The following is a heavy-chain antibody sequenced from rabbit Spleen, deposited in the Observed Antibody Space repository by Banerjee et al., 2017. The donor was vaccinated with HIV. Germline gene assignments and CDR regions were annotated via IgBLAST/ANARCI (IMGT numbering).Heavy chain of an antibody. Sequence: QEQLVESGGGLVQPGGSLKLSCTASGFSFSNKAVMCWVRQAPGKGLEWIACSDVVKSGRTYYGWWAKGRFTISKTSSTTVTLQMTSLTAADTATYFCARDGAGGSYFALWGPGTLVTVS. V-gene: IGHV1S45*01. CDR1: GFSFSNKAV. CDR2: SDVVKSGRT. D-gene: IGHD8-1*01. J-gene: IGHJ4*01. CDR3: ARDGAGGSYFAL.